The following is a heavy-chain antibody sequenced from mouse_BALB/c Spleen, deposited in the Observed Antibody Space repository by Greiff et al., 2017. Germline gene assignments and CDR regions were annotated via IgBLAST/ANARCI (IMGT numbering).Heavy chain of an antibody. CDR1: GYAFTNYL. CDR2: INPGSGGT. Sequence: VQLQQSGAELVRPGTSVKVSCKASGYAFTNYLIEWVKQRPGQGLEWIGVINPGSGGTNYNEKFKGKATLTADKSSSTAYMQLSSLTSDDSAVYFCARADYDGYDVCPWFAYWGQGTLVTVSA. CDR3: ARADYDGYDVCPWFAY. V-gene: IGHV1-54*01. J-gene: IGHJ3*01. D-gene: IGHD2-2*01.